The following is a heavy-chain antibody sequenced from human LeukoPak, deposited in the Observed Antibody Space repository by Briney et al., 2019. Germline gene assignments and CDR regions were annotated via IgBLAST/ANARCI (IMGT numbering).Heavy chain of an antibody. Sequence: PGGSLRLSCAASGFTFSTYSMSWVRQAPGKGLEWISHISAASRGIYYADPVKGRFTISRDNAENSVFLQMRSLRLEDTAVYYCARGEYHQDGIGYNRFDNWGQGALVTVSS. CDR2: ISAASRGI. CDR1: GFTFSTYS. V-gene: IGHV3-48*01. CDR3: ARGEYHQDGIGYNRFDN. D-gene: IGHD5-24*01. J-gene: IGHJ4*02.